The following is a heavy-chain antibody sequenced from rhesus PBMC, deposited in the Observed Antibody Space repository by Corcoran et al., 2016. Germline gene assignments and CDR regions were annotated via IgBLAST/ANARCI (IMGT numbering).Heavy chain of an antibody. Sequence: EVQLVESGGGLAKPGGSLRLSCAASGFTFSDYYMDWVRQAPGKGLEWVSRITNGGDRTGYADSVKDRFTISRENAKNTLYLQMNSLRPGDTAVYFCTRANWGSDYWGQGVLVTVSS. D-gene: IGHD7-45*01. J-gene: IGHJ4*01. CDR2: ITNGGDRT. CDR1: GFTFSDYY. V-gene: IGHV3-178*01. CDR3: TRANWGSDY.